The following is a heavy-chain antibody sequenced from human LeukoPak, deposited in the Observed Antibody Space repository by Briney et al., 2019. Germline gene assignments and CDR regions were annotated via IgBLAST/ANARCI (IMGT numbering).Heavy chain of an antibody. Sequence: GGSLRLSCAASGFTFRSYWMSWVRQAPGKGLEWVASIKKDGSEKYYVDSVKGRFTVSRDNAKNSLYLQMNSLRVEDTAMYHCARDAGRAGDAFGIWGQGTMVTVSS. V-gene: IGHV3-7*03. CDR3: ARDAGRAGDAFGI. CDR1: GFTFRSYW. CDR2: IKKDGSEK. D-gene: IGHD1-26*01. J-gene: IGHJ3*02.